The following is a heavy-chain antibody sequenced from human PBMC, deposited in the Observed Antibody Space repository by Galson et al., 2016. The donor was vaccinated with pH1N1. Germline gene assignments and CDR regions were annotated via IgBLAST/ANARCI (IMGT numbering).Heavy chain of an antibody. J-gene: IGHJ4*02. Sequence: SVKVSCKASGYTLSRYYMHWLRQAPGQGLEWMGMIDPSSGSTTYAQKFQGRVTMTHDTATNTVYMELSSLRSDDTAVYYCARRYYFDYWGQGTLVAVSS. CDR1: GYTLSRYY. CDR3: ARRYYFDY. V-gene: IGHV1-46*03. CDR2: IDPSSGST.